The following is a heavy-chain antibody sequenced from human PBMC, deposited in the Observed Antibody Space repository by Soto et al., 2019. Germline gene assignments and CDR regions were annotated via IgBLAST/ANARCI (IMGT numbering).Heavy chain of an antibody. CDR3: ATWHLREHAYDI. CDR2: VYDLDGT. CDR1: GLTVSGKKY. J-gene: IGHJ3*02. D-gene: IGHD5-12*01. V-gene: IGHV3-53*01. Sequence: DVQLVESGGGLIQPGGSLRLSCVASGLTVSGKKYMAWVRQAPGKGPEWVSGVYDLDGTYYADSVRGRFTTSIDSSRTTVYLHMRYLRPEDTALYFCATWHLREHAYDIWGQGTIVTVSS.